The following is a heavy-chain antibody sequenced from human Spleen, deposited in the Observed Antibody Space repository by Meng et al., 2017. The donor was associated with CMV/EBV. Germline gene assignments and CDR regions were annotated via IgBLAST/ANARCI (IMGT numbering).Heavy chain of an antibody. CDR2: ISYDGSNK. Sequence: GFTFSSYAMHWVRQAPGKGLEWVAVISYDGSNKYYADSVKGRFTISRDNSKNTLYLQMNSLRAEDTAVYYCARDSSPTVTLYNWFDPWGQGTLVTVSS. V-gene: IGHV3-30-3*01. D-gene: IGHD4-17*01. CDR3: ARDSSPTVTLYNWFDP. J-gene: IGHJ5*02. CDR1: GFTFSSYA.